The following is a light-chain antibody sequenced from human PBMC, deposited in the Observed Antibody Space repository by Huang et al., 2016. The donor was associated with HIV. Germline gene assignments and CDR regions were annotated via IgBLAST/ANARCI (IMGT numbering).Light chain of an antibody. CDR3: QQYSTTPN. V-gene: IGKV1-NL1*01. Sequence: DIQMTQSPSSLSASVGDRVTITCRASQGISNSLAWYQQKPGRAPWLLLYAASRLASGVPSRFSGSGSGTDYTLTISSLKPEDFATYYCQQYSTTPNFGGGTKVEIK. CDR2: AAS. CDR1: QGISNS. J-gene: IGKJ4*01.